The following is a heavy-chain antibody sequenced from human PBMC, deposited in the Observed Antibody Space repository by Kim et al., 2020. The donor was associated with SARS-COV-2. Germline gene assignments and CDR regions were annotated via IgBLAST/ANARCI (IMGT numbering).Heavy chain of an antibody. CDR1: GGSLSGYS. CDR2: INHIGGT. V-gene: IGHV4-34*01. Sequence: SETLSLTCAVSGGSLSGYSWNWIRQPPGKGLEWIGEINHIGGTKYSPSLKSRVTMSIDTSKSQFSLRLTSVTAADTAVYFCARGHTGVVPAPILGLGPFYYYYNMDVWGRGTTVTVSS. J-gene: IGHJ6*03. CDR3: ARGHTGVVPAPILGLGPFYYYYNMDV. D-gene: IGHD2-2*01.